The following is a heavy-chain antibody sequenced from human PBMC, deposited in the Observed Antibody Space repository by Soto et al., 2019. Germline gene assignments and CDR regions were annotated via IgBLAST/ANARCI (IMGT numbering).Heavy chain of an antibody. Sequence: QVQLQQWGAGLLKPSETLSLTCAVYGGSFSGYYWNWIRQPPGKGLEWIGEINHSGSTNYNPSLKRRVPFSVDTSKNQFSLKLTSVTAADTAVYYWASGVDSLSGWFDPWGQGTLVTVSS. V-gene: IGHV4-34*01. J-gene: IGHJ5*02. D-gene: IGHD5-12*01. CDR1: GGSFSGYY. CDR3: ASGVDSLSGWFDP. CDR2: INHSGST.